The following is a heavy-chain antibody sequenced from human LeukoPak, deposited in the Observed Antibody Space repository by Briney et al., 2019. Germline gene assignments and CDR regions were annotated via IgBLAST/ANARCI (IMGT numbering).Heavy chain of an antibody. CDR3: AELGITMIGGV. J-gene: IGHJ6*04. CDR2: IISSGSTI. Sequence: PGGSLRLSCAASGFTFSSYEMNWVRQAPGKWLEWVSYIISSGSTIYYVDSVKGRFTISRDNAKNSLYLQMNSLRAEDTAVYYCAELGITMIGGVWGKGTTVTISS. D-gene: IGHD3-10*02. V-gene: IGHV3-48*03. CDR1: GFTFSSYE.